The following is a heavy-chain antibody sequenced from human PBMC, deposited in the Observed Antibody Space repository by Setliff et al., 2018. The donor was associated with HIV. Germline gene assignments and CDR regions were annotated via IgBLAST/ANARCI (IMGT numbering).Heavy chain of an antibody. CDR1: GFTFSRYS. CDR3: TKNLYSSRWSPLDY. CDR2: ISSSSSSI. J-gene: IGHJ4*02. Sequence: PGGSLRLSCAASGFTFSRYSMNWVRQAPGKGLEWVSYISSSSSSIYHADSVKGRFTISRDNSKNTLYLQMDSLRAEDTAVYYCTKNLYSSRWSPLDYWGQGTLVTVSS. D-gene: IGHD6-13*01. V-gene: IGHV3-48*01.